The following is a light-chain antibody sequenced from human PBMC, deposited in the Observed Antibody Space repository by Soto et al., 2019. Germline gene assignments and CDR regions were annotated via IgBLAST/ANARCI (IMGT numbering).Light chain of an antibody. Sequence: EIVLTQSPATLSLSPGERATLSCRASQSVSNFLAWYQQKPGQAPWLLIYNASNRATDIPARFSGSGSGTDFTLTISSLEPEDFAVYYCQQRSNWPALTFGGGTKVEIK. V-gene: IGKV3-11*01. CDR2: NAS. CDR1: QSVSNF. CDR3: QQRSNWPALT. J-gene: IGKJ4*01.